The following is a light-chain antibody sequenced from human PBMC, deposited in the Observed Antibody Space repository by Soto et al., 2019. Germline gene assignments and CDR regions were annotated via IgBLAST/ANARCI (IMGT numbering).Light chain of an antibody. V-gene: IGKV2-28*01. Sequence: EIVMTQSPLTLPVTPGEPASISCRSSQSLLYNNTYNYLDWYLQKPGQSPQLLIYLGSNRASGVPDRFSGSGSGTDFTLKISRVEAEDVGVYYCMQALQTPRTVGQGTKVDIK. J-gene: IGKJ1*01. CDR3: MQALQTPRT. CDR2: LGS. CDR1: QSLLYNNTYNY.